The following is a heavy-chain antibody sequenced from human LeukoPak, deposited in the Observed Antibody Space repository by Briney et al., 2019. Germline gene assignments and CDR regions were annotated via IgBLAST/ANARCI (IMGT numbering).Heavy chain of an antibody. CDR1: GFTFSNYG. J-gene: IGHJ4*02. V-gene: IGHV3-33*01. CDR3: AREAPETTVSSNVFDY. CDR2: IWYGGSNK. Sequence: PGRSVRLSCAASGFTFSNYGMHWVRQAPGKGLEWVAVIWYGGSNKYYADSVKGRITISRDNSKNTLYLQMNSLRAEDTAVYYCAREAPETTVSSNVFDYWGQGTLVTVSS. D-gene: IGHD4-11*01.